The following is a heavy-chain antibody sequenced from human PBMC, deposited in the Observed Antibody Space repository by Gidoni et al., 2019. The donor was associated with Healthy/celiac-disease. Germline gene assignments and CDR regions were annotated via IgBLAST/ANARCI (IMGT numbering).Heavy chain of an antibody. D-gene: IGHD5-18*01. V-gene: IGHV4-39*01. CDR2: IYYSGST. Sequence: QLQLQESGPGLVKPSETLSLTCTVSGGSISSSSYYWGWIRQPPGKGLEWIGSIYYSGSTYYNPSLKSRVTISVDTSKNQFSLKLSSVTAADTAVYYCARHPREGYGPAFDYWGQGTLVTVSS. CDR1: GGSISSSSYY. J-gene: IGHJ4*02. CDR3: ARHPREGYGPAFDY.